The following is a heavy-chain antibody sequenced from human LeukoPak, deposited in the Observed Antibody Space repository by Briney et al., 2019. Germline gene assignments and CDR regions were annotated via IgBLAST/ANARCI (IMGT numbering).Heavy chain of an antibody. CDR1: AFTFSSYA. CDR2: ISGSGGST. D-gene: IGHD5-24*01. Sequence: HPGGSLRLSCAASAFTFSSYAMSWVRQAPGKGLEWVSAISGSGGSTYYADSVKGRFTISRDNSKNTLYLQMNSLRAEDTAVYYCAKELKGYKPYYYYGMDVWGQGTTVTVSS. CDR3: AKELKGYKPYYYYGMDV. J-gene: IGHJ6*02. V-gene: IGHV3-23*01.